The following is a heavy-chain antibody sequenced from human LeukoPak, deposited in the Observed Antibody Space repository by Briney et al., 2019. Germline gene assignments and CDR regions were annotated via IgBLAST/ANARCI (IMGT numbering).Heavy chain of an antibody. CDR3: ARDRSDYYGSGSYYYYYYGMDV. V-gene: IGHV1-69*13. CDR1: GGTFCSYA. Sequence: GASVKVSCKASGGTFCSYAISWVRQAPGQGLEWMGGIIPIFGTANYAQKFQGRVTITADESTSTAYMELSSLRSEDTAVYYCARDRSDYYGSGSYYYYYYGMDVWGQGTTVTVS. CDR2: IIPIFGTA. J-gene: IGHJ6*02. D-gene: IGHD3-10*01.